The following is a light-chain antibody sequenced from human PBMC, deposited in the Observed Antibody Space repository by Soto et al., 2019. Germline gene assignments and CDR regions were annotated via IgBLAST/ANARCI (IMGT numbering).Light chain of an antibody. V-gene: IGLV2-14*01. CDR1: SSDVGDYDY. Sequence: QSALTQAASLSGAPGQSITISCTGTSSDVGDYDYVSWYQQHPGKAPKLIIYEVSDRPSGVSNRFSGSKSANTASLTISGLQAEDEADYFCSSYTSSRSLVFGTGTKVTVL. J-gene: IGLJ1*01. CDR2: EVS. CDR3: SSYTSSRSLV.